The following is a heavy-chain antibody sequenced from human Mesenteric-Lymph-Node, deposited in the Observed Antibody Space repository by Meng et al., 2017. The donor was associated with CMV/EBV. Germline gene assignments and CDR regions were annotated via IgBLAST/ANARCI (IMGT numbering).Heavy chain of an antibody. D-gene: IGHD1-1*01. CDR1: GFTFSSYG. J-gene: IGHJ1*01. CDR3: ATDLKLPTYH. V-gene: IGHV3-30*02. Sequence: GSRKISCAASGFTFSSYGMHWVRQAPGKGLEWVTFESYDGSTQQYADSVKGRFTISRDNSVNTLYLQMDSLRPEDTAMYYCATDLKLPTYHWGQGTLVTVSS. CDR2: ESYDGSTQ.